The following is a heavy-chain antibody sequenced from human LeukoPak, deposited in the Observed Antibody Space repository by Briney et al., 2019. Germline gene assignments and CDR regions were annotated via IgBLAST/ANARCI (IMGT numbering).Heavy chain of an antibody. CDR1: GGSISGGGYY. CDR2: IYYSGST. Sequence: SQTLSLTCTVSGGSISGGGYYWSWIRQHPGKGLEWIGYIYYSGSTYYNPSLKSRVTISVDTSKNQFSLKLSSVTAADTAVYYCARVMMRKRDFDYWGQGTLVTVSS. D-gene: IGHD2-8*01. V-gene: IGHV4-31*03. J-gene: IGHJ4*02. CDR3: ARVMMRKRDFDY.